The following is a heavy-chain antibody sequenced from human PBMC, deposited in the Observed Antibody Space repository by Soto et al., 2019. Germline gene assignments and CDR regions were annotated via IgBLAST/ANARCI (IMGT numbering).Heavy chain of an antibody. Sequence: QVHLQQWGAGLLKPSETLSLTCAVNGGALTGYYWSWIRQPPGKGLEWIGEIKDGGVTNYSPSLTARVPLSADTARNQFSLKFTSVTAADTAVYYCARGQEGIVATHWDQGTLVSVSS. D-gene: IGHD5-12*01. CDR1: GGALTGYY. CDR2: IKDGGVT. J-gene: IGHJ4*02. V-gene: IGHV4-34*01. CDR3: ARGQEGIVATH.